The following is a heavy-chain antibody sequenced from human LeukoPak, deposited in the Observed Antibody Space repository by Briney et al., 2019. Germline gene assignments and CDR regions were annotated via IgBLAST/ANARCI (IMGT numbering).Heavy chain of an antibody. J-gene: IGHJ4*02. D-gene: IGHD4-17*01. CDR2: IYYSGSI. V-gene: IGHV4-39*07. Sequence: SETLSLTCTVSGGSISSSSYYWGWIRQPPGKGLEWIGSIYYSGSIYYNPSLKSRVTISVDTSKNQFSLKLSSVTAADTAVYYCARADDYGESNYFDYWGQGTLVTVSS. CDR3: ARADDYGESNYFDY. CDR1: GGSISSSSYY.